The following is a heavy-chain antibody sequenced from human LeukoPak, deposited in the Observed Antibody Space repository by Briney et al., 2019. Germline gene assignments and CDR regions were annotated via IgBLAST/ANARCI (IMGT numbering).Heavy chain of an antibody. CDR3: ARDSRSSSSFDY. CDR1: GGSISSGGYY. CDR2: IYYSGST. D-gene: IGHD6-6*01. J-gene: IGHJ4*02. V-gene: IGHV4-31*03. Sequence: PSETLSLTCTVSGGSISSGGYYWSWIRQHPGKGLEWIGYIYYSGSTYYNPSLKSRVTISVDTSKNQFSLKLSSVTAADTAVYYCARDSRSSSSFDYWGQRTLVTVSS.